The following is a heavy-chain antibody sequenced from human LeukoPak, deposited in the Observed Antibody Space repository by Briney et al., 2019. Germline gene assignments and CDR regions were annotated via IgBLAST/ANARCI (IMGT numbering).Heavy chain of an antibody. CDR3: ARDPFCGGDCLLGGAYYFDY. V-gene: IGHV1-46*01. CDR2: IYLRGNAA. CDR1: GYTFTSYY. D-gene: IGHD2-21*02. Sequence: ASLKVSCKAFGYTFTSYYIHWVRQAPRQGLEWMGIIYLRGNAANYSQTFQGTINMTTDTSTTTVYMELSSLRSDDTAVYYCARDPFCGGDCLLGGAYYFDYWGQGTPVTVSS. J-gene: IGHJ4*02.